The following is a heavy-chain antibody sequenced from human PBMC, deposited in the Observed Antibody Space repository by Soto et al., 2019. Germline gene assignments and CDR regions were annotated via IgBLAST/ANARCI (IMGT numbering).Heavy chain of an antibody. CDR1: GGTFSTYP. Sequence: QVQLVQSGAEVKRPGSSVKISCTASGGTFSTYPVHWVRQAPGQGLEWMGAIIPIYGTANFAQKFQGRVTLTADKSTTTAYMELRSLKSEDTAVYYCAREGASIVGATGAPDMWGQGTMVSVSS. V-gene: IGHV1-69*06. D-gene: IGHD1-26*01. J-gene: IGHJ3*02. CDR2: IIPIYGTA. CDR3: AREGASIVGATGAPDM.